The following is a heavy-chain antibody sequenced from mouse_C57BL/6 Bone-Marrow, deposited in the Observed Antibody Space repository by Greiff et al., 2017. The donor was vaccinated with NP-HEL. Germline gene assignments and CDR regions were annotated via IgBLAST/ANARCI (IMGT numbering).Heavy chain of an antibody. V-gene: IGHV3-6*01. CDR1: GYSITSGYY. D-gene: IGHD4-1*01. CDR2: ISYDGSN. J-gene: IGHJ2*01. Sequence: EVKLQESGPGLVKPSQSLSLTCSVTGYSITSGYYWNWIRQFPGNKLEWMGYISYDGSNNYNPSLKNRISITRDTSKNQFFLKLNSVTTEDTATDYCARDELGRPFDYWGQGTTRTVSS. CDR3: ARDELGRPFDY.